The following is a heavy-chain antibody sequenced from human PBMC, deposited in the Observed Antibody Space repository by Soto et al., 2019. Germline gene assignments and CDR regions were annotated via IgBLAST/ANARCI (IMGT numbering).Heavy chain of an antibody. CDR1: GGTFSSYA. D-gene: IGHD6-13*01. V-gene: IGHV1-69*13. CDR3: AREGIYSSSWYSSRYYYYYGMDV. Sequence: ASVKVSCKASGGTFSSYAISWVRQAPGQGLEWMGGIIPIFGTANYAQKFQGRVTITADESTSTAYMELSSLRSEDTAVYYCAREGIYSSSWYSSRYYYYYGMDVWGQGTTVTVYS. CDR2: IIPIFGTA. J-gene: IGHJ6*02.